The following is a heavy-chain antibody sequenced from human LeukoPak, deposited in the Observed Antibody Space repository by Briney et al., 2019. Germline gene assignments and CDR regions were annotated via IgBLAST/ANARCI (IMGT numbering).Heavy chain of an antibody. D-gene: IGHD3-22*01. CDR2: INQSGST. Sequence: SETLSLTCAVYGGSFSGYYWNWIRQPPGMGLEWIGEINQSGSTNYNPSLKSRVTISVDTSKNQFSLKLSSVTAADTAVYYCARDSVSHYYDSSGYGGYYFDYWGQGTLVTVSS. V-gene: IGHV4-34*01. CDR1: GGSFSGYY. J-gene: IGHJ4*02. CDR3: ARDSVSHYYDSSGYGGYYFDY.